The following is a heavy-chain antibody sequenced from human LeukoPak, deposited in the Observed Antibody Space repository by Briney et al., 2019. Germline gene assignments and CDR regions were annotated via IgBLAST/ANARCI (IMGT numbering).Heavy chain of an antibody. CDR3: AKGSSSRYCSSTSCSGENWFDP. CDR1: GYTFTGYY. J-gene: IGHJ5*02. CDR2: INPNSGGT. D-gene: IGHD2-2*01. V-gene: IGHV1-2*02. Sequence: ASVKVSCKASGYTFTGYYMHWVRQAPGQGLEWMGWINPNSGGTNYAQKFQGRVTMTRDTSISTAYMELSRLRSDDTAVYYCAKGSSSRYCSSTSCSGENWFDPWGQGTLVTVSS.